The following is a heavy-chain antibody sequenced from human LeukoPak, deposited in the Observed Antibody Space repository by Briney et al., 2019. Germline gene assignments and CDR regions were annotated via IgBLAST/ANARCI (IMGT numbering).Heavy chain of an antibody. CDR3: AILWFGDLYYMDV. D-gene: IGHD3-10*01. CDR2: MNPNSGNT. V-gene: IGHV1-8*03. CDR1: GYTFTSYG. Sequence: ASVKVSCKASGYTFTSYGINWVRQATGQGLEWMGWMNPNSGNTGYAQKFQDRVTITRYTSISTAYMELSSLRSEDTAVYYCAILWFGDLYYMDVWGKGTTVTVSS. J-gene: IGHJ6*03.